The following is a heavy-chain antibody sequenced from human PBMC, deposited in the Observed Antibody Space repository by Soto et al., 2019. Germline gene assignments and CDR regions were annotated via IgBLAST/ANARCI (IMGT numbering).Heavy chain of an antibody. CDR1: GGSISSGDYY. CDR3: ARGCSGGSCYLAFDA. CDR2: IYYSGTT. J-gene: IGHJ4*02. D-gene: IGHD2-15*01. V-gene: IGHV4-30-4*01. Sequence: QVQLQESGPGLVKPSQTLSLTCTVSGGSISSGDYYWSWIRQPPGKGLDWIGYIYYSGTTYYNPSRKSRVTVSVDTSKNQFSLRLSSVTAADKAVYYCARGCSGGSCYLAFDAWGQGTLVTVSS.